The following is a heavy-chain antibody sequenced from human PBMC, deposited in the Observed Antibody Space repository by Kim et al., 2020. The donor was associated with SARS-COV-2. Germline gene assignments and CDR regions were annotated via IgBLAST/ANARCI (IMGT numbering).Heavy chain of an antibody. CDR3: ARSYDLYYYYYGMDV. V-gene: IGHV1-3*01. J-gene: IGHJ6*02. D-gene: IGHD5-12*01. Sequence: QKLQGRVTITRDTSASTDYMELSSLRSEDTAVYYCARSYDLYYYYYGMDVWGQGTTVTVSS.